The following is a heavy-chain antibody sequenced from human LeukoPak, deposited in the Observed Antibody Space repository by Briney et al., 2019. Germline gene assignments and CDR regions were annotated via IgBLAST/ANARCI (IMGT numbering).Heavy chain of an antibody. Sequence: GGSLRLSCAASGFTFSSYSMNWVRQAPGKGLEWVSSISSSGSYIYYADSVKGRFTISRDNAKNSLYLQMNSLRAEDTAVYYCARDRITMVRRFDYWGQGTLVTVSS. J-gene: IGHJ4*02. V-gene: IGHV3-21*01. CDR3: ARDRITMVRRFDY. D-gene: IGHD3-10*01. CDR2: ISSSGSYI. CDR1: GFTFSSYS.